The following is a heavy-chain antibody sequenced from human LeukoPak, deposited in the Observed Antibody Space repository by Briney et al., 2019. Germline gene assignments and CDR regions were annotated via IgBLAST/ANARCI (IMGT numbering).Heavy chain of an antibody. Sequence: PGGSLRLSCAASGFTFSSYGMHWVRQAPGKGLEWVAVISYDGSNKYYADSVKGRFTISRDNSKNTLYLQMNSLRAEGTAVYYCAKDLHPPNHVPGDYWGQGTLVTVSS. J-gene: IGHJ4*02. CDR1: GFTFSSYG. CDR2: ISYDGSNK. D-gene: IGHD1-14*01. V-gene: IGHV3-30*18. CDR3: AKDLHPPNHVPGDY.